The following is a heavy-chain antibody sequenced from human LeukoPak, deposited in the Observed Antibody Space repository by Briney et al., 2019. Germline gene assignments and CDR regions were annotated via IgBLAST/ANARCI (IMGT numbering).Heavy chain of an antibody. D-gene: IGHD3-22*01. CDR1: GASFIGYY. CDR3: ASRLRDTSGYHHSFYFDY. CDR2: INHGGST. Sequence: PSETLSLTCAVYGASFIGYYWSWVRQPPGKGLEWIGEINHGGSTNYNPALKSQFTISVDTSKNQFSLRLRSVTAADTAVYYCASRLRDTSGYHHSFYFDYWGLGTPVTVSS. J-gene: IGHJ4*02. V-gene: IGHV4-34*01.